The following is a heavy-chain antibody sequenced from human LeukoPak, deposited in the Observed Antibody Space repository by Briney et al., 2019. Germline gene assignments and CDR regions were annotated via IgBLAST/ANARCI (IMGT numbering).Heavy chain of an antibody. V-gene: IGHV3-30*03. CDR2: ISYDGSNK. CDR3: ARDLDLGEVGATTYGY. Sequence: GGSLRLSCAASGFTFSSYGMHWVRQAPGKGLEWVAVISYDGSNKYYADSVKGRFTISRDNSKNTLYLQMNSLRAEDTAVYYCARDLDLGEVGATTYGYWGQGTLVTVSS. J-gene: IGHJ4*02. D-gene: IGHD1-26*01. CDR1: GFTFSSYG.